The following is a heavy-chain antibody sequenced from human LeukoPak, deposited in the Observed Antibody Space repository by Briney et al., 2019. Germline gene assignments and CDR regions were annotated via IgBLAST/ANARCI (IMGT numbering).Heavy chain of an antibody. CDR1: AFTFSSHS. CDR3: ARGGGLDV. D-gene: IGHD3-16*01. Sequence: GGSLRLSCAASAFTFSSHSMNWARQAPGKGLEWVASINPSESVKYYVNSVKGRFTISRDNAKNSLYLQMSNLRAEDTAVYFCARGGGLDVWGQGATVTVSS. J-gene: IGHJ6*02. V-gene: IGHV3-7*03. CDR2: INPSESVK.